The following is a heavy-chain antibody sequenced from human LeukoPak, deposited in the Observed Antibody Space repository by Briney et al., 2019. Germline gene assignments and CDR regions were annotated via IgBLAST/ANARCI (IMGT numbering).Heavy chain of an antibody. CDR3: GKDRYCSGGSCYVYYYGMDV. CDR2: VSGSGGNT. D-gene: IGHD2-15*01. V-gene: IGHV3-23*01. J-gene: IGHJ6*02. Sequence: GGSLRLSCAASGFTFTSYSMSWVRQAPGKGLEWVSGVSGSGGNTYYADSVKGRFTISRDNSKNTLYLQMNSLRAEDTAVYYCGKDRYCSGGSCYVYYYGMDVWGQGTTVTVSS. CDR1: GFTFTSYS.